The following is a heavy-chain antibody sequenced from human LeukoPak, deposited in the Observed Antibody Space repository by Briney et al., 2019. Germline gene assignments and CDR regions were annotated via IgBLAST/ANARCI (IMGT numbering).Heavy chain of an antibody. Sequence: PSETLSLTCTVSGGSISIISSSTYYWGWIRQAPGKGLKWIGSLYYGENSHYNPSLKSRATLSVDTSNNQFSLKLTSVTAADAAVYFCARQLPTAAADTRGYFDYWGQGTVVTVSS. V-gene: IGHV4-39*01. D-gene: IGHD6-25*01. J-gene: IGHJ4*02. CDR1: GGSISIISSSTYY. CDR3: ARQLPTAAADTRGYFDY. CDR2: LYYGENS.